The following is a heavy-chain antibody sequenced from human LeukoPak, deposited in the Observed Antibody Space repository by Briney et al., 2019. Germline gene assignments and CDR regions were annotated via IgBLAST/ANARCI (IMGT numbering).Heavy chain of an antibody. CDR1: GFTFSSYA. Sequence: GGSLRPSCAASGFTFSSYAMHWVRQAPGKGLEWVAVISYDGSNKYYADSVKGRFTISRDNSKNTLYLQMNSLRAEDTAVYYCARDRYLDSGYDFDGMDVWGQGTTVTVSS. J-gene: IGHJ6*02. D-gene: IGHD5-12*01. V-gene: IGHV3-30-3*01. CDR3: ARDRYLDSGYDFDGMDV. CDR2: ISYDGSNK.